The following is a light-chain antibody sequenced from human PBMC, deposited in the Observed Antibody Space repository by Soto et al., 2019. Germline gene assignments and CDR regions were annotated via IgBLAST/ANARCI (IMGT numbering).Light chain of an antibody. CDR2: GAS. J-gene: IGKJ2*01. CDR3: HQYVGSPQT. Sequence: EIVLTQSPGTLSLSPGERATPSCRASQSVSGSYLAWFQQKPGQAPRLLIYGASSRATGIPDRFSGSGSGTDFSLTISRLEPEDFAVYFCHQYVGSPQTFGQGTKLEIK. V-gene: IGKV3-20*01. CDR1: QSVSGSY.